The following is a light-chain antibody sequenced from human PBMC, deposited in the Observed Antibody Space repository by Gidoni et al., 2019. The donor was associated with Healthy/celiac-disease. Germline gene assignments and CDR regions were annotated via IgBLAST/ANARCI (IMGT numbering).Light chain of an antibody. J-gene: IGLJ3*02. Sequence: QSVLTQPPSVSGAPGQRVAISCTGSRSNIGAGYDVPWHQQLPGTAPKLLIYGNSNRPSGVPDRFSGSKSGTSASLAITGLQAEDEADYYCQSYDSSLSGWVFGGGTKLTVL. CDR1: RSNIGAGYD. CDR2: GNS. CDR3: QSYDSSLSGWV. V-gene: IGLV1-40*01.